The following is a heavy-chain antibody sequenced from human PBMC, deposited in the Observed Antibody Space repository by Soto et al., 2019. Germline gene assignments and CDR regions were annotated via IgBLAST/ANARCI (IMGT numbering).Heavy chain of an antibody. Sequence: QVHLQESGPGLVKPSQTLSLTCTVSGGFVNSVNPYWSWIRQPPGKGMEWLGYIFCTGSTYYNPSLRSRITISIDTSKTRFAPKLTSVTAADTAVYYCARVPFSSFGVADPPVGWFDPWGQGTLVSVSS. CDR2: IFCTGST. D-gene: IGHD3-3*01. V-gene: IGHV4-30-4*01. J-gene: IGHJ5*02. CDR1: GGFVNSVNPY. CDR3: ARVPFSSFGVADPPVGWFDP.